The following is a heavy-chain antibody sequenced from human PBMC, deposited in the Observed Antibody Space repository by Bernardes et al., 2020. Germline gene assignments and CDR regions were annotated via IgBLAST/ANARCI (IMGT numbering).Heavy chain of an antibody. D-gene: IGHD3-10*01. V-gene: IGHV3-74*01. CDR2: IRRYSSGI. CDR1: GLDFSNRW. Sequence: GGSLRLSCVASGLDFSNRWMHWFRQAPGKGLVWISRIRRYSSGIYYADSVKVRFTISRDNSKNTLYLQMNSLRDDDTAIYFCATDPVDGNYFLDYWGKGILVTGSS. CDR3: ATDPVDGNYFLDY. J-gene: IGHJ4*02.